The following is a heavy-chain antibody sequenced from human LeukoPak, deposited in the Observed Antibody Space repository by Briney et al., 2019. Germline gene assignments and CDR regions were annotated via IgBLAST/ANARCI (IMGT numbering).Heavy chain of an antibody. D-gene: IGHD1-26*01. J-gene: IGHJ4*02. CDR3: ARDSSGGSKAD. V-gene: IGHV4-59*01. Sequence: PSETLSLTSTVSGGSISSYYWSWIRLPPGKVLEWIGYIYYSGSTNYNPSLKSRVTISVDTSKNQFSLKLSSVTAADTAVYYCARDSSGGSKADWGQGTLVTVSS. CDR1: GGSISSYY. CDR2: IYYSGST.